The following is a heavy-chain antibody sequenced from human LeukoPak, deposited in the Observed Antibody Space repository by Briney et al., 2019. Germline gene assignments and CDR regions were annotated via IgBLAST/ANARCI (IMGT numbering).Heavy chain of an antibody. J-gene: IGHJ6*03. CDR1: GYSISSGYY. D-gene: IGHD6-13*01. CDR2: MYYSGST. CDR3: ARDRVGQQLVGRKYYYYYMDV. V-gene: IGHV4-61*01. Sequence: PSETLSLTCTVSGYSISSGYYWGWIRQPPGKGLEWIGYMYYSGSTNYSPSLKSRVTISVDMSKNQVSLKLSSVTAADTAVYYCARDRVGQQLVGRKYYYYYMDVWGKGTTVTIFS.